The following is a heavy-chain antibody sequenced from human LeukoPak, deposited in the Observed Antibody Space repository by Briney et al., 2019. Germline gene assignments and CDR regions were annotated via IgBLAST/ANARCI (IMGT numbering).Heavy chain of an antibody. V-gene: IGHV3-23*01. Sequence: GGSLRLSRAVSGLTFSNYGMSWVRQAPGKGLEWVSAITGSGGTTYYADSVKGRFTISRDNSKNTLYLQMNSLRAEDTAVYYCARDRVGATLYFDYWGQGTLVTVSS. J-gene: IGHJ4*02. CDR2: ITGSGGTT. CDR3: ARDRVGATLYFDY. CDR1: GLTFSNYG. D-gene: IGHD1-26*01.